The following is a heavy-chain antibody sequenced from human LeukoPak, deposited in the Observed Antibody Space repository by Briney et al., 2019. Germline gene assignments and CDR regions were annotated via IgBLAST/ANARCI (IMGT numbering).Heavy chain of an antibody. V-gene: IGHV1-46*01. D-gene: IGHD2-8*01. CDR2: INPSGGST. Sequence: ASVKVSCKSSGYTFISYYMHWVRQAPGQGLEWMGIINPSGGSTSYAQKFQDRVTMTRDTSTSTVYMELSSLKSEDTAVYYCAREDVVLVDAVRYYYYGMDVWGQGTTVTVSS. CDR3: AREDVVLVDAVRYYYYGMDV. CDR1: GYTFISYY. J-gene: IGHJ6*02.